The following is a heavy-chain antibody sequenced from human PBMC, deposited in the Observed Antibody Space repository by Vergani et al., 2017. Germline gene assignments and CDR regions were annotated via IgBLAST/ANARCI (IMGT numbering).Heavy chain of an antibody. CDR3: TRGWYYDSIAYWAY. CDR1: GYTFFNYG. J-gene: IGHJ4*02. V-gene: IGHV1-18*04. CDR2: IRADNGDT. Sequence: QVQLVQSGAEVKKPGASVQVSCKASGYTFFNYGVNWIRRAPGQGFEWLGWIRADNGDTRYAPRLQDRLTLTTDSSTSTAYMELRSLKSDDTAVYYCTRGWYYDSIAYWAYWGQGTLVNGSS. D-gene: IGHD3-22*01.